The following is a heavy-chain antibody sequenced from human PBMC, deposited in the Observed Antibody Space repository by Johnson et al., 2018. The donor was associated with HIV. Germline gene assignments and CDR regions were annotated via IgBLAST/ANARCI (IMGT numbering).Heavy chain of an antibody. CDR2: ISGSGGSI. CDR3: ARAASDAFAI. Sequence: VQLVESGGGLVKPGGSLRLSCAASGFTFSSYAMSWVRQAPGKGLEWVSAISGSGGSIYYADSVKGRFTISRDNAKNSLYLQMNSLRAEDTAGYYCARAASDAFAIWGQGTMVTVSS. J-gene: IGHJ3*02. CDR1: GFTFSSYA. V-gene: IGHV3-23*04.